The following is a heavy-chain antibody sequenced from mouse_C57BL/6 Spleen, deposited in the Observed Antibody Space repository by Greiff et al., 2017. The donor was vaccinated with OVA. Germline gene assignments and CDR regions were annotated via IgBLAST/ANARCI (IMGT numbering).Heavy chain of an antibody. CDR2: IHPSDSDT. CDR3: AGAYDYGDAMDY. V-gene: IGHV1-61*01. J-gene: IGHJ4*01. D-gene: IGHD2-4*01. Sequence: QVQLQQPGAALVRPGSSVKLSCKASGYTFTSYWMDWVKQRPGQGLEWIGNIHPSDSDTHYNQKFKDKATLTVDKSSSTAYMQLSSLTSEDSAVYYCAGAYDYGDAMDYWGQGTSVTVSS. CDR1: GYTFTSYW.